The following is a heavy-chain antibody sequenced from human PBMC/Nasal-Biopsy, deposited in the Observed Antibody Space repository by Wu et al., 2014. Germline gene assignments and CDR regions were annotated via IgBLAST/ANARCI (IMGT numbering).Heavy chain of an antibody. J-gene: IGHJ2*01. V-gene: IGHV4-61*02. CDR1: GDSLSSHSAY. D-gene: IGHD7-27*01. CDR2: IHFRGTT. Sequence: TLSLTYTVSGDSLSSHSAYWSWIRQPAGKGLEWIGRIHFRGTTHYNPSLKSRVTMSVDTSSNQFSLKLSSVTAADTAVYYCARDSRSTGGSYWYFDLWGRGTQVTVSS. CDR3: ARDSRSTGGSYWYFDL.